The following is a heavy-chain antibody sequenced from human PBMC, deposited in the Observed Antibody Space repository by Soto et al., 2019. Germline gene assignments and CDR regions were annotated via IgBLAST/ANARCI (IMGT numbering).Heavy chain of an antibody. Sequence: PGGSLRISCAASGFTFSSYAMSWVRQAPGKGLEWVSTISGSGGSTYYSDSVKGRFTISRDNSKNTLYLQMHSLTTEDTAVYYCAKDGTHLWSKQYYFDSWGQGALVTVSS. J-gene: IGHJ4*02. CDR1: GFTFSSYA. D-gene: IGHD1-26*01. V-gene: IGHV3-23*01. CDR2: ISGSGGST. CDR3: AKDGTHLWSKQYYFDS.